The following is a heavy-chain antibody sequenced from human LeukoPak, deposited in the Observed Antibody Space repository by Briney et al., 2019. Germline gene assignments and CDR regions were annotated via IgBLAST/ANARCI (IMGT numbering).Heavy chain of an antibody. CDR2: ISTDTGNP. Sequence: GASVKVSCTTSGYTFTTHAINWLRQAPGQGLEWMGSISTDTGNPTYAQGFTGRFVFSLDTSVNTAYLQISGLKAEDTAVYYCVRWRAGGNYRLFDPWGQGTLVTVSS. V-gene: IGHV7-4-1*02. CDR3: VRWRAGGNYRLFDP. CDR1: GYTFTTHA. D-gene: IGHD3-16*02. J-gene: IGHJ5*02.